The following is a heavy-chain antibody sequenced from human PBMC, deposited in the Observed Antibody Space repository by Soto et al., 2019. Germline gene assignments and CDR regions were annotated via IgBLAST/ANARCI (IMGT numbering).Heavy chain of an antibody. CDR2: TYYSGST. CDR1: GGSISSSSYY. CDR3: ARDTTGPSDNWFDP. D-gene: IGHD2-8*02. J-gene: IGHJ5*02. V-gene: IGHV4-39*02. Sequence: SETLSLTCTVSGGSISSSSYYWGWIRQPPGKGLEWIGSTYYSGSTYYNPSLKSRVTISVDTSKNQFSLKLSSVTAADTAVYYCARDTTGPSDNWFDPWGQGTLVTVS.